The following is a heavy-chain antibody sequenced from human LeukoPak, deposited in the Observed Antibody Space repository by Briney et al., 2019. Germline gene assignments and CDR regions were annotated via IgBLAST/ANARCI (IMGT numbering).Heavy chain of an antibody. J-gene: IGHJ6*03. V-gene: IGHV3-7*03. D-gene: IGHD3-3*01. CDR1: GFTFSAFW. CDR2: IKQHGSEI. CDR3: AKDKYNFWSGSNYYYMDV. Sequence: GGSLRLSCAASGFTFSAFWMSWVRQAPGKGLEWVANIKQHGSEIYYVDSVKGRFTVSRDNARNSLYLQMNSLRAEDTAVYYCAKDKYNFWSGSNYYYMDVWGKGTTVTVSS.